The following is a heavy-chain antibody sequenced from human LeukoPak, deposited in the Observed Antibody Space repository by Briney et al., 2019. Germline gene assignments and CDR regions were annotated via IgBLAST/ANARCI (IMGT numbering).Heavy chain of an antibody. Sequence: GGSLRLSCAASGFTFSSYAMSWVRQAPGKGLEWVSAISGSGGSTYYADSVKGRFTISSDNSKNTLYLQMNSLRADDTAVYYCAKDLAVAAGYFDYWGQGTLVTVSS. V-gene: IGHV3-23*01. J-gene: IGHJ4*02. CDR2: ISGSGGST. CDR3: AKDLAVAAGYFDY. D-gene: IGHD2-15*01. CDR1: GFTFSSYA.